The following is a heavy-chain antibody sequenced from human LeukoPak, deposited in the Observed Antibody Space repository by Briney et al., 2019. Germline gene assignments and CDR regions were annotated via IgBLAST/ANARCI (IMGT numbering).Heavy chain of an antibody. Sequence: PSETLSLTCTVSGGSFSSYYWTWIRQPPGKGLEWIGYMDSSGSTIYNPSLQSRLTMSLDTSKNQFSLRLSSVTAADTAIYYCTRAVGDSGYGPFSDCWGQGSLVTVSS. V-gene: IGHV4-59*01. CDR1: GGSFSSYY. CDR3: TRAVGDSGYGPFSDC. CDR2: MDSSGST. D-gene: IGHD5-12*01. J-gene: IGHJ4*02.